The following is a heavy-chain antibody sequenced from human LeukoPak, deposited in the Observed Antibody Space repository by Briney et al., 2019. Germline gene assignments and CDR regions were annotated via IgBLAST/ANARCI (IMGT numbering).Heavy chain of an antibody. CDR1: DDSISHYY. CDR2: IYYGGTT. D-gene: IGHD1-26*01. J-gene: IGHJ4*02. CDR3: ASGRPLGFDY. Sequence: SETLSLTCTVSDDSISHYYWTWIRQPPGKGLEWIGYIYYGGTTNYNPSLKSRVTISVDTSKNQFSLKLSSVTAADTAVYYCASGRPLGFDYWGQGTLVTVSS. V-gene: IGHV4-59*01.